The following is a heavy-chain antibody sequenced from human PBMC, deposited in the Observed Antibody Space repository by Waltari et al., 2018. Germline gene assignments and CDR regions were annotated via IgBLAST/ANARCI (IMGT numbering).Heavy chain of an antibody. CDR1: GLTFSSYW. J-gene: IGHJ2*01. CDR2: INGTGSNT. Sequence: EVQLVESGGGLVQPGGSLSLSCAASGLTFSSYWMHWVRQAPGKGLVLAPRINGTGSNTNYRESVGCPVTISRDNAKNTLDLQKNSPAAQDTAGYYFAKYCSSSGGANWYFDLWGRGTLVTVSS. D-gene: IGHD6-6*01. CDR3: AKYCSSSGGANWYFDL. V-gene: IGHV3-74*01.